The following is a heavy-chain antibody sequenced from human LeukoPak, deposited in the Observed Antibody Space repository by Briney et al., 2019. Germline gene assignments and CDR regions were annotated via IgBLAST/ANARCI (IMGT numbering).Heavy chain of an antibody. J-gene: IGHJ5*02. D-gene: IGHD3-22*01. V-gene: IGHV3-7*04. CDR2: IKQDGSDK. Sequence: PGGSLRLSCAASGFTFSSYWMSWVRQAPGKGLEWVANIKQDGSDKYYVDSVKGRFTISRDNAKNSLYLPMNSLRAEDTAVYYCARDSSGYYSGGFDPWGQGTLVTVSS. CDR1: GFTFSSYW. CDR3: ARDSSGYYSGGFDP.